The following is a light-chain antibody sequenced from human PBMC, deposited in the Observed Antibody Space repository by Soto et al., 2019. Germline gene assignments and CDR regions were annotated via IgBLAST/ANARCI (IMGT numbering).Light chain of an antibody. Sequence: DIQMTQSPSTLSASVGDRVTITCRASQSISNWLAWYQQKPGKAPKLLIYKASSLESGVPSRFSGSGSGTEFTLTISSLQPDDFATYYCQQYNSCPKTFGQGTKVEIK. J-gene: IGKJ1*01. V-gene: IGKV1-5*03. CDR2: KAS. CDR3: QQYNSCPKT. CDR1: QSISNW.